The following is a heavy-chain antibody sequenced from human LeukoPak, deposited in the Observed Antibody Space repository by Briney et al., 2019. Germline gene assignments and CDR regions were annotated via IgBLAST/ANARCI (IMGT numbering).Heavy chain of an antibody. CDR1: GYTLTELS. D-gene: IGHD3-9*01. CDR3: ATGHPNFGWSPLNFDY. J-gene: IGHJ4*02. V-gene: IGHV1-24*01. Sequence: ASVKVSCKVSGYTLTELSMHWVRQAPGKGLEWMGGFDPEDGETIYAQKFQGRVTMTEDTSTDTAYMELSSLRSEDTAVYYCATGHPNFGWSPLNFDYWGQGTLVTVSS. CDR2: FDPEDGET.